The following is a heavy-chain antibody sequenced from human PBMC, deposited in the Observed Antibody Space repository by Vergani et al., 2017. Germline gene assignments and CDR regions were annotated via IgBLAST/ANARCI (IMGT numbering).Heavy chain of an antibody. CDR2: IYTSGSA. D-gene: IGHD7-27*01. CDR3: AGGRLGMSGWFDP. V-gene: IGHV4-61*02. CDR1: GGSISSGNYY. Sequence: QVQLQESGPGLVKPSQTLSLTCTVSGGSISSGNYYWNWIRQPAGKGLEWIGRIYTSGSANYNPSLKSRGTISVDTSKNQFSLRLSSVTAADTAVYYCAGGRLGMSGWFDPWGQGILVTVSS. J-gene: IGHJ5*02.